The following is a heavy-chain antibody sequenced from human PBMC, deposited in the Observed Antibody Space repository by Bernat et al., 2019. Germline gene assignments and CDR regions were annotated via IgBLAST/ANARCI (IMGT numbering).Heavy chain of an antibody. V-gene: IGHV4-34*01. J-gene: IGHJ4*02. D-gene: IGHD6-13*01. CDR1: GGSFSGYY. Sequence: QVQLQQWGAGLLKPSETLSLTCAVYGGSFSGYYWGWIRQPPGKGLEWIGSIYYRGSTYYNPSLKSRVTISADTSKNQLSLKLSSVTAADTAVYYCARQISPTGYSSSWSVDYWGQGTLVTVSS. CDR3: ARQISPTGYSSSWSVDY. CDR2: IYYRGST.